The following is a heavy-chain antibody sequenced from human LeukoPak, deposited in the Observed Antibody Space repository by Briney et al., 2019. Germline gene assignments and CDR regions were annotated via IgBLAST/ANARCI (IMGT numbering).Heavy chain of an antibody. CDR3: ARDKGVLSSTDY. V-gene: IGHV3-21*01. CDR1: GFTFSSYS. CDR2: ISSSSSYI. Sequence: GGSLRLSCAASGFTFSSYSMNWVRQAPGKGLEWVSSISSSSSYIYYADSVKGQFTISRDNAKNSLYLQMNSLRAEDTAVYYCARDKGVLSSTDYWGQGTLVTVPS. J-gene: IGHJ4*02. D-gene: IGHD6-6*01.